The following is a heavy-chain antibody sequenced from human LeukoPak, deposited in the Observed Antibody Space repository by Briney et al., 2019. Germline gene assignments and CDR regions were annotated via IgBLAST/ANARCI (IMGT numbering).Heavy chain of an antibody. CDR3: ARGFRIAARRTFDY. Sequence: GASVKVSCKASGGTFSSYAISWVRQAPGQGLEWMGGIIPIFGTANYAQKFQGRVTITADESTSTAYMELSSLRSEDTAVYYCARGFRIAARRTFDYWGQGTLVTVSS. J-gene: IGHJ4*02. CDR1: GGTFSSYA. D-gene: IGHD6-6*01. CDR2: IIPIFGTA. V-gene: IGHV1-69*13.